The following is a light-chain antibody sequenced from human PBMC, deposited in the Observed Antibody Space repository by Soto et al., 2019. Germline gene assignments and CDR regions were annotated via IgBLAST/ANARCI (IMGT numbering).Light chain of an antibody. CDR2: EVS. CDR1: SSDVGAYNY. Sequence: QSALTQPASVSGSLGQSITISCTGTSSDVGAYNYVSWYQQHPGKAPKLLIYEVSNRPSGVPNRFSGSKSGNTASLTISGLQAEDEADYYCSSYTGSNTLNWVFGGGTKLTVL. V-gene: IGLV2-14*01. J-gene: IGLJ3*02. CDR3: SSYTGSNTLNWV.